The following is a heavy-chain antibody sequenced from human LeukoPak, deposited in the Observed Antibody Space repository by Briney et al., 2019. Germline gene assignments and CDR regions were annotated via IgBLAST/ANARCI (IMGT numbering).Heavy chain of an antibody. J-gene: IGHJ4*02. Sequence: SVKVSCKASGYTFTMYYIHWVRQAPGQGLEWMGGIIPIFGTANYAQKFQGRVTITTDESTSTAYMELSSLRSEDTAVYYCARDPYYYDSSGYYYDYWGQGTLVTVSS. V-gene: IGHV1-69*05. D-gene: IGHD3-22*01. CDR3: ARDPYYYDSSGYYYDY. CDR2: IIPIFGTA. CDR1: GYTFTMYY.